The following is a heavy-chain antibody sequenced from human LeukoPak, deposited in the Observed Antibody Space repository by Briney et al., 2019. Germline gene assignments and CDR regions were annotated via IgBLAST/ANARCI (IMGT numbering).Heavy chain of an antibody. CDR2: IIPIFGTA. D-gene: IGHD2-21*02. CDR1: GGTFSSYA. J-gene: IGHJ4*02. V-gene: IGHV1-69*05. Sequence: SVKVSCKASGGTFSSYAISWVRQAPGQGLEWMGGIIPIFGTANYAQKFQGRVTITTDESTSTAYMELSSLGSEDTAVYYCARGVTAILNYFDYWGQGTLVTVSS. CDR3: ARGVTAILNYFDY.